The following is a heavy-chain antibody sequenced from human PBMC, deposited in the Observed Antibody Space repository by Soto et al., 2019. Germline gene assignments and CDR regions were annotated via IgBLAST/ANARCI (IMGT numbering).Heavy chain of an antibody. D-gene: IGHD3-10*01. V-gene: IGHV4-34*01. J-gene: IGHJ4*02. CDR3: ARGRRYYYGSGSYSIFGY. CDR2: INHSGST. Sequence: TLSLTCSLYGGSFSVYYWSWIRQPPGNGLEWIGEINHSGSTNYNPSLKSRVTISVDTSKNQFSLKLSSVTAADTAVYYCARGRRYYYGSGSYSIFGYWGQGTLVTVSS. CDR1: GGSFSVYY.